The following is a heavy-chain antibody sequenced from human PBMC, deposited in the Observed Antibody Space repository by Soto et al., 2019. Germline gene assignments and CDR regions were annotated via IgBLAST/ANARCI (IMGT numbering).Heavy chain of an antibody. CDR3: ARNVANYYDSSGYYLFAFDI. J-gene: IGHJ3*02. V-gene: IGHV4-31*03. CDR2: IYYSGST. Sequence: QVQLQESGPGLVKPSQTLSLTCTVSGGSISSGGYYWSWIRQHPGKGLEWIGYIYYSGSTYYNPSLKRRVPISVDTSKNQFSLKLSSVTAADTAVYYCARNVANYYDSSGYYLFAFDIWGQGTMVTVSS. D-gene: IGHD3-22*01. CDR1: GGSISSGGYY.